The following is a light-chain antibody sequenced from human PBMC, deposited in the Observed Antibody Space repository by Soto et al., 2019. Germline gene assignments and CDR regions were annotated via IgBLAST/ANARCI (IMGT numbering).Light chain of an antibody. J-gene: IGLJ3*02. CDR2: EVT. CDR1: SSDVGAYKY. V-gene: IGLV2-8*01. Sequence: QSALTQPPSASGSPGRSVTISCTGTSSDVGAYKYVSWYQQYPGKAPKLMIYEVTKRPSGVPDRFSGSKSGNTASLTVSGLQVEDEADYYCTSYVGNDIWVFGGGTKVTVL. CDR3: TSYVGNDIWV.